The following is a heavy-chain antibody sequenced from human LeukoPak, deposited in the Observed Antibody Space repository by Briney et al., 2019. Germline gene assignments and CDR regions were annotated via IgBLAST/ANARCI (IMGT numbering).Heavy chain of an antibody. CDR1: GYTFTSYA. Sequence: ASVKVSCKASGYTFTSYAMNWVRQAPGQGLEWMGWINTNTGNPTYAQGFTGRFVFSLDTSVSTAYLQISSLKAEDTAVYYCAGDELGYCTNGVCYPYYYYYYMDVWGKGTTVTVSS. D-gene: IGHD2-8*01. CDR2: INTNTGNP. J-gene: IGHJ6*03. V-gene: IGHV7-4-1*02. CDR3: AGDELGYCTNGVCYPYYYYYYMDV.